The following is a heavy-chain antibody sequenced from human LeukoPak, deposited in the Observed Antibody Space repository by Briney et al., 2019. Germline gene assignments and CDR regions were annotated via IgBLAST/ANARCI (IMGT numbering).Heavy chain of an antibody. CDR2: IKQDGSQK. J-gene: IGHJ3*02. V-gene: IGHV3-7*05. CDR3: ARDPTVTNFHDAFDI. D-gene: IGHD4-17*01. CDR1: GITFGSYW. Sequence: GGSLRLSCAASGITFGSYWMSWVRQAPGKGLEWVATIKQDGSQKEYVDSVKGRFTISRGNAKNSLYLQMNSLRPEDTAVYYCARDPTVTNFHDAFDIWGQGTMVTVSS.